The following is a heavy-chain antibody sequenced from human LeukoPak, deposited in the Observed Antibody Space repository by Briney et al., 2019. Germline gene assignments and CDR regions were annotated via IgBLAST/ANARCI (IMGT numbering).Heavy chain of an antibody. J-gene: IGHJ5*02. CDR2: ISSSSSTI. CDR3: ATLGALYYYDSSGYRDNWFDP. D-gene: IGHD3-22*01. CDR1: GFTFSSYS. V-gene: IGHV3-48*01. Sequence: PGGSLRLSCAASGFTFSSYSMNWVRPAPGKGLEGVSYISSSSSTIYYADSVKGRFTISRDNAKNSLYLQMNSLRAEDTAVYYCATLGALYYYDSSGYRDNWFDPWGQGTLVTVSS.